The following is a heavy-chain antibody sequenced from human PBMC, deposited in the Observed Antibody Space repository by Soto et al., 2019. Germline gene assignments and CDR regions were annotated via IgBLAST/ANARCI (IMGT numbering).Heavy chain of an antibody. CDR1: GFTFNTYA. J-gene: IGHJ4*02. CDR2: ISDSGGRT. V-gene: IGHV3-23*01. CDR3: VKEVGNSGWTHFDF. D-gene: IGHD6-19*01. Sequence: EVQLLESGGGLVQPGGSLSLSCAASGFTFNTYAMSWVRQSPGKGLEWVSAISDSGGRTYYAASVRGRFTISRDNSRDTRYLQMNSLRDEDTAVYFCVKEVGNSGWTHFDFWGQGTLVTVSS.